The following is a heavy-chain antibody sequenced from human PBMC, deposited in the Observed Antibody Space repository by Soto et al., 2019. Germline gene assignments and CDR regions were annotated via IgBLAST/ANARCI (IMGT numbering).Heavy chain of an antibody. CDR1: GGSTSDKSYF. CDR2: MYYSGNS. D-gene: IGHD2-21*02. V-gene: IGHV4-39*01. CDR3: ARQRLLRLKPDFDI. J-gene: IGHJ4*02. Sequence: SETLSLTCSVSGGSTSDKSYFWGWVRQSPGKGLEWIGSMYYSGNSYYNPSLKSRVAISVDTSRNQFSLKLRSVTAADTAVYFCARQRLLRLKPDFDIWGQGTLVTVS.